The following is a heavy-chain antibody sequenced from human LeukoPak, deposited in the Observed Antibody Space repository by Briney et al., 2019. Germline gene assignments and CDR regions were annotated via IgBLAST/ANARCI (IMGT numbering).Heavy chain of an antibody. D-gene: IGHD6-19*01. CDR2: FDPEDGET. CDR1: GYTLTELS. CDR3: ARAKFEKQWLVRRYYFDY. Sequence: ASVKVSCKVSGYTLTELSMHWVRQAPGKGLEWMGGFDPEDGETIYAQKFQGRVTMTRDTSTSTVYMELSSLRSEDTAVYCCARAKFEKQWLVRRYYFDYWGQGTLVTVSS. J-gene: IGHJ4*02. V-gene: IGHV1-24*01.